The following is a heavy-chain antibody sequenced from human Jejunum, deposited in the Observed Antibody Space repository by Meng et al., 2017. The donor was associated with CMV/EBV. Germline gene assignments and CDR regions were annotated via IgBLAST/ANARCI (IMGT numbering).Heavy chain of an antibody. CDR1: SADY. D-gene: IGHD6-13*01. CDR2: ISTTGNYI. V-gene: IGHV3-11*01. J-gene: IGHJ6*02. Sequence: SADYMTWIRQAPGKGLEGLSYISTTGNYIYYADSVKGRFTISRDNAKNSLYLQMNSLRAEDTALYYCAKDIRRFTAAAGTGGMDVWGQGTTVTVSS. CDR3: AKDIRRFTAAAGTGGMDV.